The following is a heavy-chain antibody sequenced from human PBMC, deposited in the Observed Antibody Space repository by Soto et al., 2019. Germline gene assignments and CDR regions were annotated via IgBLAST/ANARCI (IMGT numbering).Heavy chain of an antibody. CDR2: IWYDGSNK. Sequence: QPGGSLRLSCAASGFTFSSYGMHWVRQAPGKGLEWVAVIWYDGSNKYYADSVKGRFTISRDNSKNTLYLQMNSLRAEDTAVYYCAREPGPRGPVLRYFDWLPRPYYYYGMDVWGQGTTVTVSS. V-gene: IGHV3-33*01. CDR3: AREPGPRGPVLRYFDWLPRPYYYYGMDV. D-gene: IGHD3-9*01. J-gene: IGHJ6*02. CDR1: GFTFSSYG.